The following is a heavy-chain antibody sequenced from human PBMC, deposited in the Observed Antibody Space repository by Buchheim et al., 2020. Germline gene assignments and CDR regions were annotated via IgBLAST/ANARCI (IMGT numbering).Heavy chain of an antibody. CDR2: IYYSGST. Sequence: QVQLQESGPGLVKPSQTLSPTCTVSGGSISSGGYYWSWIRQHPGKGLEWIGYIYYSGSTYYNPSLTSRVTISVDTPTNPSSLKLSSVTAADTAVYYCARVVDFKYDFWSGRGWFDPWGQGTL. D-gene: IGHD3-3*01. CDR3: ARVVDFKYDFWSGRGWFDP. CDR1: GGSISSGGYY. J-gene: IGHJ5*02. V-gene: IGHV4-31*03.